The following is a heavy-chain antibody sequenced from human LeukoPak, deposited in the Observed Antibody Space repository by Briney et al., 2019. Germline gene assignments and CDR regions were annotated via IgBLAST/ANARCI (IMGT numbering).Heavy chain of an antibody. D-gene: IGHD6-13*01. Sequence: ASVKVSCKASGYTFTQYYMHWVRQAPAQGLDWMGWINPNSGGTNYAQKFQGRVTMTRDTSISTAYMELSRLRFDDTAVYYCARISSSWYYYWGQGTLVTVSS. CDR3: ARISSSWYYY. J-gene: IGHJ4*02. CDR2: INPNSGGT. CDR1: GYTFTQYY. V-gene: IGHV1-2*02.